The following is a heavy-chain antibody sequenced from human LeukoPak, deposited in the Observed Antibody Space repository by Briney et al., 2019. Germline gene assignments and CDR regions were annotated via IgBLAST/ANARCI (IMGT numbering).Heavy chain of an antibody. CDR2: MTHSGGT. V-gene: IGHV4-34*01. CDR3: ARDAHNYGSGSYYKGDY. Sequence: SETLSLTCAVYGESFSGYFWSWIRQPPGKGLEWMGEMTHSGGTNYNPSLKSRVTISVDTSKNQSSLKLSSVTAADTAVYYCARDAHNYGSGSYYKGDYWGQGTLVTVSS. J-gene: IGHJ4*02. CDR1: GESFSGYF. D-gene: IGHD3-10*01.